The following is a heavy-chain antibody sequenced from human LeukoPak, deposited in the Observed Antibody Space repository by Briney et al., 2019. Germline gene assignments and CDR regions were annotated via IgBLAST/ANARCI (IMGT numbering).Heavy chain of an antibody. CDR2: IYYSGST. V-gene: IGHV4-59*01. J-gene: IGHJ4*02. D-gene: IGHD3-9*01. Sequence: SETLSLTCTVSGGSISSYYWSWIRQPPGKGLEWIGYIYYSGSTNYNPSLKSRVTISVGTSKNQFSLKLSSVTAADTAVYYCARGVYYDILTGYYRTPIYYFGYWGQGTLVTVSS. CDR3: ARGVYYDILTGYYRTPIYYFGY. CDR1: GGSISSYY.